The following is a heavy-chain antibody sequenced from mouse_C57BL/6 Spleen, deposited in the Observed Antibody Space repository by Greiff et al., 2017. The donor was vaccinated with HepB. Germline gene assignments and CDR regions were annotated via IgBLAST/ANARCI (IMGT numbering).Heavy chain of an antibody. J-gene: IGHJ3*01. CDR1: GFNIKDDY. V-gene: IGHV14-4*01. Sequence: EVQLQQSGAELVRPGASVKLSCTASGFNIKDDYMHWVKQRPEQGLEWIGWIDPENGDTEYASKFQGKATITADTSSNTAYLQLSSLTSEDTAVYYCTRTAGRDGSSPWFAYWGQGTLVTVSA. D-gene: IGHD1-1*01. CDR2: IDPENGDT. CDR3: TRTAGRDGSSPWFAY.